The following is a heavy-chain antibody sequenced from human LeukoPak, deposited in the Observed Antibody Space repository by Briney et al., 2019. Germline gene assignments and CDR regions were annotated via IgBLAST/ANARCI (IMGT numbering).Heavy chain of an antibody. D-gene: IGHD5-18*01. CDR3: ARRIQLWSYWLFDL. CDR1: GGSFATYS. J-gene: IGHJ2*01. CDR2: VHSNGDT. V-gene: IGHV4-4*08. Sequence: PSEPLSLACTASGGSFATYSLSWIRQPPGKGLDWIGEVHSNGDTNYNPSLRNRVTMSIDTSRDQFSLTLTSVTAADTAIFYCARRIQLWSYWLFDLWGRGTLVTVSS.